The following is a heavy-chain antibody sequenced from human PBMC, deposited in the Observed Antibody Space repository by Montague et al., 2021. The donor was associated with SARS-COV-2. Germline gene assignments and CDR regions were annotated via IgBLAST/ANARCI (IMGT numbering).Heavy chain of an antibody. CDR2: IYYRGST. J-gene: IGHJ5*02. V-gene: IGHV4-59*01. CDR3: AREGLNNWFDP. Sequence: SETLSLTCSVSNGSITSYYWSWIRQPPGKRLEWMGYIYYRGSTNYNPSLESRLTISVDTSKNQFSLKLRSVTAADTAIYYCAREGLNNWFDPWGQGTPVIVSS. CDR1: NGSITSYY.